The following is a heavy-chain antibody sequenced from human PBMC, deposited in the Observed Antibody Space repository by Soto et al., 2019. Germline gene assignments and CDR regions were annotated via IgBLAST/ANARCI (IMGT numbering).Heavy chain of an antibody. V-gene: IGHV3-11*06. Sequence: GGSLRHSCAASGFTFSDYYMSWIRQAPGKGLEWVSSISSSSSYIYYADSVKGRFTISRDNAKNSLYLQMNSLRAEDTAVYYCARDGKVGATSAFDIWGQGTMVTVSS. CDR2: ISSSSSYI. J-gene: IGHJ3*02. D-gene: IGHD1-26*01. CDR1: GFTFSDYY. CDR3: ARDGKVGATSAFDI.